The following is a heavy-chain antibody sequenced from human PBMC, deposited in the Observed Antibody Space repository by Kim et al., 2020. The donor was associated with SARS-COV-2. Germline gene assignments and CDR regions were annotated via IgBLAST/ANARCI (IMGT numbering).Heavy chain of an antibody. CDR2: IKHDGSGQ. D-gene: IGHD6-25*01. CDR1: GFTFSNYW. V-gene: IGHV3-7*01. J-gene: IGHJ5*02. Sequence: GGSLRLSCAASGFTFSNYWMTWVRQTPGKGLEWVASIKHDGSGQYYVDSLKGRFTISRDNAKNSLYLQMNSLRAEDTALYHCARGAESGVFDPWGQGTLV. CDR3: ARGAESGVFDP.